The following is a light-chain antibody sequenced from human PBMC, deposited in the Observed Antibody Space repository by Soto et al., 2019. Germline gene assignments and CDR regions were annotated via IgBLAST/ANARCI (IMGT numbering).Light chain of an antibody. CDR3: SSFVGSPVV. J-gene: IGLJ2*01. Sequence: QSALTQPASVSGSPGQSITISCTGTSDDVGAYNLVSWYQQHPGQAPKVLIYKVSKRPSGVPDRFSGSKSGNTASLTVSGLQAEDEADYYCSSFVGSPVVFGGGTKLTVL. V-gene: IGLV2-8*01. CDR2: KVS. CDR1: SDDVGAYNL.